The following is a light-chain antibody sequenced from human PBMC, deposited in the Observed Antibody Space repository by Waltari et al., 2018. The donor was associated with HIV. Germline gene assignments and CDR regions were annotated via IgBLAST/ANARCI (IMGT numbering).Light chain of an antibody. J-gene: IGLJ2*01. CDR2: EVN. CDR1: SRDIGPYDY. CDR3: TSYAGSNNLVI. Sequence: QSALTQPPSASGSPGQSVTIPCTGTSRDIGPYDYVSWYQQHQAKAPRLIIYEVNKRPSGFPDRFSGSKSGNTASLTVSGLQAEDEADYYCTSYAGSNNLVIFGGGTKVTVL. V-gene: IGLV2-8*01.